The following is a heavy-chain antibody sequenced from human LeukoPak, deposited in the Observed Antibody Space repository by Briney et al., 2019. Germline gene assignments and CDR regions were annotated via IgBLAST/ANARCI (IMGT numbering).Heavy chain of an antibody. D-gene: IGHD5-12*01. CDR2: IYYSGST. J-gene: IGHJ5*02. CDR1: GGSFSGYY. Sequence: SETLSLTCAVYGGSFSGYYWSWIRQPPGKGLEWIGSIYYSGSTYYNPSLKSRVTISVDTSKNQFSLKLSSVTAADTAVYYCATLVGYESNWFDPWGQGTLVTVSS. CDR3: ATLVGYESNWFDP. V-gene: IGHV4-34*01.